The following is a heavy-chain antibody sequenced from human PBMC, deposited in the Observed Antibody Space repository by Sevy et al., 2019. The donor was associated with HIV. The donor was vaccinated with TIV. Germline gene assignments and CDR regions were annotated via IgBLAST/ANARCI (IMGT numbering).Heavy chain of an antibody. CDR2: IYHSGST. CDR3: ARAANSGSYFSVWFDP. V-gene: IGHV4-30-2*01. CDR1: GGSISSGGYS. D-gene: IGHD3-10*01. Sequence: SDTLSLTCAVSGGSISSGGYSWSWIRQPPGKGLEWIGYIYHSGSTYYNPSLKSRVTISVDRSKNQFSLKLSSVTAADTAVYYCARAANSGSYFSVWFDPWGQGTLVTVSS. J-gene: IGHJ5*02.